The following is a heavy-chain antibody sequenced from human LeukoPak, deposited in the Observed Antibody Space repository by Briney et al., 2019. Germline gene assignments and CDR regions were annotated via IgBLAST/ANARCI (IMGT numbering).Heavy chain of an antibody. CDR2: IYYSGST. CDR3: ARHGAMTGNFQH. J-gene: IGHJ1*01. Sequence: WVRRAPGKGLEWIGSIYYSGSTYYNPSLKSRVTISVDTSNNQFSLKLSSVTAADMAVYYCARHGAMTGNFQHWGQGTLVTVSS. D-gene: IGHD3-9*01. V-gene: IGHV4-39*01.